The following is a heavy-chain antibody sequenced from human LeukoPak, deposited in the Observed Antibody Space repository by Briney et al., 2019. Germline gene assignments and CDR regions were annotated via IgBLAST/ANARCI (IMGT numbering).Heavy chain of an antibody. CDR3: ARGLSGTLKKRLSREANFDY. V-gene: IGHV5-51*01. Sequence: GDSLKISCKGSGYRFSNYWIAWVRQMPGKGLECMGIIYPGDSDTRYSPSFQGQVTISADKSISTAYLQWSSLQASDTATYYCARGLSGTLKKRLSREANFDYWGQGTLVTVSS. CDR1: GYRFSNYW. CDR2: IYPGDSDT. D-gene: IGHD1-1*01. J-gene: IGHJ4*02.